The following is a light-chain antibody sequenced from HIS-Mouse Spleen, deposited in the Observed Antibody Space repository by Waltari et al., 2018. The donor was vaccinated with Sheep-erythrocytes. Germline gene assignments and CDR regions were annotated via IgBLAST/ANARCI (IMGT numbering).Light chain of an antibody. Sequence: QSALTQPPSASGSPGQSVTISCTGTSSDVGGYNYVSWYQQHPGKAPKPMIYEVSKRLSGVPDRVSGSKSGNTASLTGSGLQAEDEAEYYCSSYAGSNNWVFGGGTKLTVL. V-gene: IGLV2-8*01. J-gene: IGLJ3*02. CDR2: EVS. CDR3: SSYAGSNNWV. CDR1: SSDVGGYNY.